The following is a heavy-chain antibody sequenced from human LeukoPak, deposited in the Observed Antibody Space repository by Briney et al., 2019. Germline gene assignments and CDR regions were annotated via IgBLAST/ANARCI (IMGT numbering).Heavy chain of an antibody. V-gene: IGHV3-30*18. D-gene: IGHD6-19*01. Sequence: GGSLRLSCAASGFTFSSYGMHWVRQAPGKGLEWVAVISYDGSNKYYADSVKGRFTISRDNSKNTLYLQMNSLRAEDTAVHYCAKADSSGWYGGDFDYWGQGTLVTVSS. CDR2: ISYDGSNK. J-gene: IGHJ4*02. CDR3: AKADSSGWYGGDFDY. CDR1: GFTFSSYG.